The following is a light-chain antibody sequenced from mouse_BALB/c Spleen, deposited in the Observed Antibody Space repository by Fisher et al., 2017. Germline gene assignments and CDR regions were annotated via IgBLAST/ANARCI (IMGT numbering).Light chain of an antibody. Sequence: IVMTQSPAIMSASPGEKVTMTCSASSSVSYMYWYQQKPGSSPRLLIYDTSSLASGVPARFSGSGSGTSYSLTISRMEAEDAATYYCQQWSSYPWTFGGGTKLEIK. J-gene: IGKJ1*01. CDR1: SSVSY. CDR3: QQWSSYPWT. V-gene: IGKV4-55*01. CDR2: DTS.